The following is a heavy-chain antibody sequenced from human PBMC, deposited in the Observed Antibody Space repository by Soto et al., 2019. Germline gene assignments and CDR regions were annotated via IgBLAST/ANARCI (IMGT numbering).Heavy chain of an antibody. CDR2: IWYDGSNK. CDR3: ARETGGPLYGMDV. Sequence: QVQLVESGGGVVQPGRSLRLSCAVSGFTFSSYGMHWVRQAPGKGLEWVAVIWYDGSNKYYADSVMGRFTISRDDSKNTLYLQLNSLRAEDTAVYYCARETGGPLYGMDVWGQGTTVTVSS. J-gene: IGHJ6*02. D-gene: IGHD7-27*01. V-gene: IGHV3-33*01. CDR1: GFTFSSYG.